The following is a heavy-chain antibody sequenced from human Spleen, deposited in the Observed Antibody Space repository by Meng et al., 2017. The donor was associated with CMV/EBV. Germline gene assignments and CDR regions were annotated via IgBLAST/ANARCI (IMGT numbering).Heavy chain of an antibody. CDR2: INPNSGGT. V-gene: IGHV1-2*02. D-gene: IGHD3-3*01. CDR3: ARARALEWLEALPDAFNI. CDR1: GYTFTGYY. J-gene: IGHJ3*02. Sequence: ASVKVSCKASGYTFTGYYMHWVRQAPGQGLEWMGWINPNSGGTNSAQKFQGRVTMTRDTSISTAYMELSRLRSDDTAVYYCARARALEWLEALPDAFNIWGQGTMVTVSS.